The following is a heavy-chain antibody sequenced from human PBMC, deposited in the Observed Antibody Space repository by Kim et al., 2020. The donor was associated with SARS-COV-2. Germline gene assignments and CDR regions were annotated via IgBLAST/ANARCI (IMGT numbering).Heavy chain of an antibody. CDR1: GFIFSNYG. J-gene: IGHJ4*02. V-gene: IGHV3-33*05. D-gene: IGHD2-15*01. CDR3: ARDLRGVVAVASRFDY. CDR2: ISYDGRNK. Sequence: GGSLRLSCATSGFIFSNYGMVWVRQAPGKGLEWVAGISYDGRNKHYADSVKGRFTISRDSSKNTLYLQVSSLRAEDRAVYYCARDLRGVVAVASRFDYWGQGTLVTVSS.